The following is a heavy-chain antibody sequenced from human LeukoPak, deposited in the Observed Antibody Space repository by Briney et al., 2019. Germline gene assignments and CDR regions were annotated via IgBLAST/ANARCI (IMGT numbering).Heavy chain of an antibody. V-gene: IGHV3-30*03. Sequence: GGSLRLSCAASGFTFRTYGMNWVRQAPGKGLEWVAVISYDGTNKNYADSVKGRFTISRDNSKNTVYLQMNSLRPEDTAVYYCAARRLTVTTEIDYWGQGTLVTVSS. J-gene: IGHJ4*02. CDR2: ISYDGTNK. CDR3: AARRLTVTTEIDY. D-gene: IGHD4-17*01. CDR1: GFTFRTYG.